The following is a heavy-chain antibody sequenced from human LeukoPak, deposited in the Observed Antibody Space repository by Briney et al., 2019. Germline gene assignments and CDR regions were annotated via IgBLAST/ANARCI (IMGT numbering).Heavy chain of an antibody. J-gene: IGHJ6*02. Sequence: SETLSLTCTVSGVSISSYYWTWIRQPPGKGLEWIGYIYYSGSTNYNPSLKSRVTISVDTSKNQFSLRLSSVTAADTAVYYCARGLRDYYAMDVWGQGTTVTVSS. CDR1: GVSISSYY. CDR3: ARGLRDYYAMDV. V-gene: IGHV4-59*08. CDR2: IYYSGST.